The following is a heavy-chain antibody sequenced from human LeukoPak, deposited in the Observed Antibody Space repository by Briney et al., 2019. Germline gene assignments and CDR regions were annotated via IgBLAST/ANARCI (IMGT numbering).Heavy chain of an antibody. CDR1: GFTFSSYS. Sequence: PGGSLRLSCTASGFTFSSYSMSWVRQAPGKGLEWISAINGSGGSTYYADSVKGRFTISRDNSKNTLYLQMNSMRAEAPAVYSCPKNIAVVPAFVYFDSWGQGTLVTASS. D-gene: IGHD2-2*01. CDR3: PKNIAVVPAFVYFDS. V-gene: IGHV3-23*01. CDR2: INGSGGST. J-gene: IGHJ4*02.